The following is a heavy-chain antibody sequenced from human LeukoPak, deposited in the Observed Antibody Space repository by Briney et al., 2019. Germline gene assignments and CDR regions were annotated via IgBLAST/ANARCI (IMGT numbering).Heavy chain of an antibody. CDR3: ARLIAAATDY. J-gene: IGHJ4*02. D-gene: IGHD6-13*01. V-gene: IGHV1-69*13. CDR2: IIPIFGTA. CDR1: GGTFSNYA. Sequence: SVKVSCKASGGTFSNYAISWVRQAPGQGLEWMGGIIPIFGTANCAQKFQGRVTITADESTSTAYMELSSLRSEDTAVYYCARLIAAATDYWGQGTLVTVSS.